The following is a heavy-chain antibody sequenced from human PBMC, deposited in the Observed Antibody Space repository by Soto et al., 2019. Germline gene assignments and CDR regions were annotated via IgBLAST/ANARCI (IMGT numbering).Heavy chain of an antibody. V-gene: IGHV3-23*01. CDR2: ICGSGGST. D-gene: IGHD6-19*01. CDR1: GFTFSSCA. J-gene: IGHJ4*02. CDR3: ERRTSGYVAY. Sequence: GGSLRLSCAASGFTFSSCAMGWVRQAPGKGLEWVSGICGSGGSTYYTAAVRGRFTISRDNSKNTLYLESNIRRAEDPALYYCERRTSGYVAYWGKGALVAVPS.